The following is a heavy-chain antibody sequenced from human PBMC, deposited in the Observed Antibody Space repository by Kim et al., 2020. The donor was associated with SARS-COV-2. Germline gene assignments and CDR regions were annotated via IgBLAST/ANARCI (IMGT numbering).Heavy chain of an antibody. V-gene: IGHV3-23*03. J-gene: IGHJ6*02. D-gene: IGHD3-3*01. Sequence: GGSLRLSCAASGFTFWGDTMNWVRQAPGKGLEWVSLFYGGADATRYADSVKGRFTISRDNSKSTLYLQMTTLRVEDTAVYSCVKGTGFILPSDLNYNLDVGGQGTTVSVSS. CDR2: FYGGADAT. CDR1: GFTFWGDT. CDR3: VKGTGFILPSDLNYNLDV.